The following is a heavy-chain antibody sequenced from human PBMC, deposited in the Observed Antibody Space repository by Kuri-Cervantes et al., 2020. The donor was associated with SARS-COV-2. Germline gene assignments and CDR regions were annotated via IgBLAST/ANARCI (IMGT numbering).Heavy chain of an antibody. CDR3: AKWNHWFDP. Sequence: SETLSLTCAFYGESFSGYYWNWIRQSPGKGLEWIGEVNHRGSTSYNLSLKSRVTISVDTSSKQFSLHLSSVTAADTAVYYCAKWNHWFDPWGQGTLVTVSS. V-gene: IGHV4-34*01. CDR1: GESFSGYY. CDR2: VNHRGST. D-gene: IGHD1-1*01. J-gene: IGHJ5*02.